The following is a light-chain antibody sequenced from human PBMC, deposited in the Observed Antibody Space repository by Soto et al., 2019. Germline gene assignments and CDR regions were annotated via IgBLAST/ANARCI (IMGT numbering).Light chain of an antibody. CDR1: TSNIGSNY. J-gene: IGLJ2*01. Sequence: QSVLTQPPSASGTPGQRVTISCSGRTSNIGSNYVHWYQQFPGTAPKLLISGKNQRPSGVPDRFSGSKSGTSASLDISGLQSEDEADYYCAAWDDSLSGPVFGGGTKLTVL. V-gene: IGLV1-47*02. CDR2: GKN. CDR3: AAWDDSLSGPV.